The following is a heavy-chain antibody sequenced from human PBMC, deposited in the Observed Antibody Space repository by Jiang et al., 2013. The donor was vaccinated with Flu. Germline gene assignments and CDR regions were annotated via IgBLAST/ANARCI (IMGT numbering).Heavy chain of an antibody. J-gene: IGHJ6*03. CDR3: ARVPLGYCSSTSCYTHFYYYYYMDV. V-gene: IGHV1-18*01. D-gene: IGHD2-2*02. CDR1: GYTFTSYG. Sequence: SGAEVKKPGASVKVSCKASGYTFTSYGISWVRQAPGQGLEWMGWISAYNGNTNYAQKLQGRVTMTTDTSTSTAYMELRSLRSDDTAVYYCARVPLGYCSSTSCYTHFYYYYYMDVWGKGTTVTVSS. CDR2: ISAYNGNT.